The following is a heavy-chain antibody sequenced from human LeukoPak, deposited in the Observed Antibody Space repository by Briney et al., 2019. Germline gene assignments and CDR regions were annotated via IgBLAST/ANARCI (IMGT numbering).Heavy chain of an antibody. D-gene: IGHD2-15*01. CDR2: IKQDGSEK. J-gene: IGHJ4*02. Sequence: GGSLRRSCAASGFTFSSYWMSWVRQAPGKGLEWVANIKQDGSEKYYVDSVKGRFTISRDNAKNSLYLQMNSLRAVDTAVYYCARAFGGFTRHTTAYFDYWGQGTLVTVSS. CDR3: ARAFGGFTRHTTAYFDY. V-gene: IGHV3-7*01. CDR1: GFTFSSYW.